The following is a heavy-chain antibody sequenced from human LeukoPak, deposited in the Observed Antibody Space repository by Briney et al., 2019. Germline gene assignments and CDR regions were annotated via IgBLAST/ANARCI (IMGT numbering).Heavy chain of an antibody. CDR3: AGEGYYTWFDP. V-gene: IGHV4-59*02. J-gene: IGHJ5*02. CDR1: GGSVSGKY. Sequence: TSETLSLTCTVSGGSVSGKYWSWIRQPPGKGLEWIGYITDSAKTNYNPSLKSRATISVDMSKNQFSLKVSSVTAADTAVYYCAGEGYYTWFDPWGQGTLVTVSS. CDR2: ITDSAKT. D-gene: IGHD2-15*01.